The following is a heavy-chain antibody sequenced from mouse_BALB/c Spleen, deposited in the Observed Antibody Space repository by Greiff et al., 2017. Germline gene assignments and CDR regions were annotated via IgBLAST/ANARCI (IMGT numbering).Heavy chain of an antibody. CDR2: ISSGGST. CDR3: ARGEGYYFDY. CDR1: GFTFSSYA. J-gene: IGHJ2*01. V-gene: IGHV5-6-5*01. Sequence: EVQRVESGGGLVKPGGSLKLSCAASGFTFSSYAMSWVRQTPEKRLEWVASISSGGSTYYPDSVKGRFTISRDNARNILYLQMSSLRSEDTAMYYCARGEGYYFDYWGQGTTLTVSS.